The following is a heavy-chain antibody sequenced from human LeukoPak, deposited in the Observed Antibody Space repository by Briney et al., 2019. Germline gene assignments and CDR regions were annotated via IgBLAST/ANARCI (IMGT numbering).Heavy chain of an antibody. V-gene: IGHV1-24*01. CDR1: GYTLTELS. J-gene: IGHJ5*01. Sequence: ASVKVSCKVSGYTLTELSMHWVRQAPGKGLEWMGGFDPEDGETIYAQKFQDRVTMTTDTSTSTAYMELRSLRSDDTAVYYCARDLNTPRWFDSWGQGTLVTVSS. CDR3: ARDLNTPRWFDS. CDR2: FDPEDGET.